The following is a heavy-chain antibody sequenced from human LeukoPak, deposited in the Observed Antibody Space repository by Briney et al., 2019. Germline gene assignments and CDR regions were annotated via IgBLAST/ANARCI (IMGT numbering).Heavy chain of an antibody. Sequence: SETLSLTCTVSGGSISRGSYYWGWIRQPPGKGLEWIGSIYYSGSTYYNPSLKSRVTISVDTSKNQFSLKLSSVTAADTAVYYCARHPSNIYCSSTSCQGEVWGQGTLVTVSS. CDR1: GGSISRGSYY. D-gene: IGHD2-2*01. V-gene: IGHV4-39*01. CDR3: ARHPSNIYCSSTSCQGEV. CDR2: IYYSGST. J-gene: IGHJ4*02.